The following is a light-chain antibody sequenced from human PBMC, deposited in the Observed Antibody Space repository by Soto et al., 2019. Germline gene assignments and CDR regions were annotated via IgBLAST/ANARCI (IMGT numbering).Light chain of an antibody. V-gene: IGKV1-5*03. Sequence: DIQMTQSPSTLSASVGDRVTITCRASQSINTRLAWYQQKPGKAPKLLIYKASSLGSGVPSRFSGSGSGTDFTLTISSLQPDDFAIYYCQQYNSHSSYTFGQGTKLEIK. CDR3: QQYNSHSSYT. CDR1: QSINTR. J-gene: IGKJ2*01. CDR2: KAS.